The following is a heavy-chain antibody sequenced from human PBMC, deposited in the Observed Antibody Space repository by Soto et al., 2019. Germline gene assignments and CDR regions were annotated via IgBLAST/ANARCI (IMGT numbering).Heavy chain of an antibody. D-gene: IGHD2-15*01. CDR2: VTADGGT. CDR1: GFTVSGHA. V-gene: IGHV3-23*01. CDR3: APHVACSGGSCQYDAFAI. Sequence: EVQVLESGGGLVQPGGSLRLSCEGSGFTVSGHAMTWIRQAPGKGPEWVSTVTADGGTYYADSVKGRFAMSRDTSENTLYLLMNSLGAEDTAAYYCAPHVACSGGSCQYDAFAIRGQGTMVTVSS. J-gene: IGHJ3*02.